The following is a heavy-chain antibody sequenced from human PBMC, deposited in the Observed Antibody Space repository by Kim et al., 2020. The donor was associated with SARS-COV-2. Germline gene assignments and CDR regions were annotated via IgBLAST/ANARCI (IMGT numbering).Heavy chain of an antibody. CDR3: ARVGIYGSESQKSSNFDY. CDR2: INHSGST. CDR1: GGSFSGYY. J-gene: IGHJ4*02. D-gene: IGHD3-10*01. V-gene: IGHV4-34*01. Sequence: SETLSLTCAVYGGSFSGYYWSWIRQPPGKGLEWIGEINHSGSTNYNPSLKSRVTISVDTSKNQFSLKLSSVTAADTAVYYCARVGIYGSESQKSSNFDYWGQGTLVTVSS.